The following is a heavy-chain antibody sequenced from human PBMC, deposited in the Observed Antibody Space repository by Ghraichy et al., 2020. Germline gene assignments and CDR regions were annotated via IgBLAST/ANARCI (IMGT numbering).Heavy chain of an antibody. CDR1: GFTFSSYS. D-gene: IGHD5-18*01. J-gene: IGHJ6*02. V-gene: IGHV3-21*01. CDR3: ARVFFSGYSYGYDEYYYGMDV. CDR2: ISSSSSYI. Sequence: GGSLRLSCAASGFTFSSYSMNWVRQAPGKGLEWVSSISSSSSYIYYADSVKGRFTISRDNAKNSLYLQMNSLRAEDTAVYYCARVFFSGYSYGYDEYYYGMDVWGQGTTVTVSS.